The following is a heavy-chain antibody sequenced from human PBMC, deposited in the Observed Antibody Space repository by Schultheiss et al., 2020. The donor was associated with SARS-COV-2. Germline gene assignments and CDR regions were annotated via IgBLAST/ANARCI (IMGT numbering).Heavy chain of an antibody. CDR1: GFTFDDYA. CDR3: ARDRGPVGLRFLEWLPYASNSYDAFDI. Sequence: GGSLRLSCAASGFTFDDYAMHWVRQAPGKGLEWVSGISWNSGSIGYADSVKGRFTISRDNAKNTLYLQMNSLRAEDTAVYYCARDRGPVGLRFLEWLPYASNSYDAFDIWGQGTMVTVSS. J-gene: IGHJ3*02. V-gene: IGHV3-9*01. CDR2: ISWNSGSI. D-gene: IGHD3-3*01.